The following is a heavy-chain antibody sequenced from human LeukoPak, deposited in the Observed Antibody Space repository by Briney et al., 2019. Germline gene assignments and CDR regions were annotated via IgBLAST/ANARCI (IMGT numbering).Heavy chain of an antibody. CDR3: GSRRTAMFGVIKGPIDY. J-gene: IGHJ4*02. V-gene: IGHV4-34*01. Sequence: SETLSLTCAVYGGSFSDYYWTWIRQPPGKGLEWIGEINRSGSPNNNPSLKSRVSISFDTSKNQFSLKLTSVTAADTAVYYCGSRRTAMFGVIKGPIDYWGQGTLVTVSS. CDR2: INRSGSP. CDR1: GGSFSDYY. D-gene: IGHD3-3*01.